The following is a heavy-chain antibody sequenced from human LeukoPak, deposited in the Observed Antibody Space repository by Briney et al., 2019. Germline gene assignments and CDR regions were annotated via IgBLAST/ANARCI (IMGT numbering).Heavy chain of an antibody. CDR1: GFTFSSYW. V-gene: IGHV3-7*05. J-gene: IGHJ4*02. D-gene: IGHD1-26*01. Sequence: GGTLRLSCAASGFTFSSYWMSWVRQAPGKGLEWVANIKQDGSEKYYVDSVKGRFTISRDNAKNSLYLQMNSLRAEDTAVYYCARAKWELLTDYWGQGTLVTVSS. CDR3: ARAKWELLTDY. CDR2: IKQDGSEK.